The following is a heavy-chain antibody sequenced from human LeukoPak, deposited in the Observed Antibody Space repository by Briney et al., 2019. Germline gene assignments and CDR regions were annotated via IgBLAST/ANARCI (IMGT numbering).Heavy chain of an antibody. D-gene: IGHD2-2*01. CDR3: ARDPGSEDDTSSPI. J-gene: IGHJ3*02. CDR1: GYTFTGYY. Sequence: ASVKVSCKASGYTFTGYYMHWVRQAPGQGLEWMGWINPNSGGTNYAQKFQGRVTMTRDTSISTAYMELSRLRSDDTAVYYCARDPGSEDDTSSPIWGQGTMVTVSS. V-gene: IGHV1-2*02. CDR2: INPNSGGT.